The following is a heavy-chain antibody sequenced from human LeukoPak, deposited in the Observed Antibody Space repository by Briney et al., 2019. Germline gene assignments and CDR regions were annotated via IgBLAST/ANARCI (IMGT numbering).Heavy chain of an antibody. CDR2: ISSSSSYI. CDR1: GFTFSSYS. Sequence: PGGSLRLSCAASGFTFSSYSMNWVRQAPGKGLEWVSSISSSSSYIYYADSVKGRFTISRDNAKNSLYLQMNSLRAEDTAVYYCAREGATSHYYDSSGYYDFDYWGQGTLVTVSS. D-gene: IGHD3-22*01. CDR3: AREGATSHYYDSSGYYDFDY. J-gene: IGHJ4*02. V-gene: IGHV3-21*01.